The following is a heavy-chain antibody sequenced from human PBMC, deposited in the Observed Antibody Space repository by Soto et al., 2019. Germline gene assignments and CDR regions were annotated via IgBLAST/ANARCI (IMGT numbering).Heavy chain of an antibody. J-gene: IGHJ5*02. D-gene: IGHD3-16*02. CDR1: SYTFTSYG. CDR3: AREGPNHRLS. Sequence: ASVKVSCKTSSYTFTSYGFSWVRQAPGQGLEWMGWITAYNGNTKYAQKWQGRVTMTTDTSTSTAYMELRSLRSDDTAVYYCAREGPNHRLSWGQGTLVTVSS. V-gene: IGHV1-18*01. CDR2: ITAYNGNT.